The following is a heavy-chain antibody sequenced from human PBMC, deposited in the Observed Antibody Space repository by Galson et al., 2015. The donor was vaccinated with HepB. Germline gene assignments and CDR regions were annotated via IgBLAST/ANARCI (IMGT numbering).Heavy chain of an antibody. CDR1: GFTFSDYW. V-gene: IGHV3-74*01. CDR2: ISADGTRT. Sequence: SLRLSCAASGFTFSDYWMHWVRQAPGKGLLWVSYISADGTRTKYADSVKGRFTISRGNAKNTVYLQMNSLRAEDTAVYYCAREFAFGCGSYSNWGQGSLVTVSS. D-gene: IGHD6-19*01. CDR3: AREFAFGCGSYSN. J-gene: IGHJ4*02.